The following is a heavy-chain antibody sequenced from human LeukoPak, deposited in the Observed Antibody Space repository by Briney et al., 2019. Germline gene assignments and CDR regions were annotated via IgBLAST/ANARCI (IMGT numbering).Heavy chain of an antibody. Sequence: GGSLSLSCTASGFTFGDYAMSWFRQAPGKGLEWVGFIRSKAYGGTTEYAASVKGRFTISRDDSKSIAYLQMNSLKTEDTAVYYCTRRGEGLRFLEWLPIKPNFDYWGQGTLVTVSS. CDR2: IRSKAYGGTT. D-gene: IGHD3-3*01. V-gene: IGHV3-49*03. CDR1: GFTFGDYA. CDR3: TRRGEGLRFLEWLPIKPNFDY. J-gene: IGHJ4*02.